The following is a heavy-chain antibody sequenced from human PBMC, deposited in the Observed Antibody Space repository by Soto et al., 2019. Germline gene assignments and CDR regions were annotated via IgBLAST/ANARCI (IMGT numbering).Heavy chain of an antibody. CDR3: ARARPDDFWSGYLDY. CDR2: IYYSGST. J-gene: IGHJ4*02. CDR1: GGSISSYY. Sequence: PSETLSLTCTVSGGSISSYYWSWIRQPPGKGLEWIGYIYYSGSTNYNPSLKSRVTISVDTSKNQFSLKLSSVTAADTAVYYCARARPDDFWSGYLDYCGQGTLVTVSS. V-gene: IGHV4-59*01. D-gene: IGHD3-3*01.